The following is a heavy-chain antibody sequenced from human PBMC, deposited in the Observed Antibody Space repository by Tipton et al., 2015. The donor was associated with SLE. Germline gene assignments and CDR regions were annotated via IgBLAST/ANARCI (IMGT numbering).Heavy chain of an antibody. Sequence: SLRLSCAASGFTFSSYGMHWVRQAPGKGLEWVVFIRYDGSNKDYADSAKGRFTISRDNAKKSLYLQMNSLRADDTAIYYCARGSYSLDYWGQGTLVTVSS. CDR1: GFTFSSYG. V-gene: IGHV3-30*02. CDR2: IRYDGSNK. J-gene: IGHJ4*02. CDR3: ARGSYSLDY. D-gene: IGHD3-10*01.